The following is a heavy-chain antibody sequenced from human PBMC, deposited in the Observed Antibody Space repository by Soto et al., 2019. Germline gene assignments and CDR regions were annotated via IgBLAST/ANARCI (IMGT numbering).Heavy chain of an antibody. D-gene: IGHD3-22*01. CDR2: IWYDGSNK. Sequence: QVQLVESGGGVVQPGRSLRLSCAASGFTFSSYGMHRVRQAPGKGLEWVAVIWYDGSNKYYADSVKGRFTISRDNSKNTLYLQMNSLRAEDTAVYYCARVGYYDSSGYFDYWGQGTLVTVSS. J-gene: IGHJ4*02. CDR1: GFTFSSYG. CDR3: ARVGYYDSSGYFDY. V-gene: IGHV3-33*01.